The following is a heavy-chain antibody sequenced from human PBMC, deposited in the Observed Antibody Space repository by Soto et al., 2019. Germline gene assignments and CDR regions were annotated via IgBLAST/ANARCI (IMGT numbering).Heavy chain of an antibody. CDR2: IYDSGST. Sequence: QVQLQESGPGLVKPSQTLSLTCTVSGGSISSGGYYWSWIRQHPGKGLEWIGYIYDSGSTYYNPSLNRRVIISVDTSKNQSALKLSSVTAADTAVYYCARVGGSNWFDPWGQGTLVTVSS. CDR3: ARVGGSNWFDP. V-gene: IGHV4-31*03. J-gene: IGHJ5*02. CDR1: GGSISSGGYY. D-gene: IGHD2-15*01.